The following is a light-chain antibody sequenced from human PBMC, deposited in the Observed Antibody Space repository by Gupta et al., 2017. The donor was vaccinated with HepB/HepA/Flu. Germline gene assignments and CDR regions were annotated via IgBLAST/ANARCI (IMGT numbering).Light chain of an antibody. CDR3: RQSLQTPRN. Sequence: DSAMTHSTLSLPVTPGEPASISYRSSQILLHSNGYNYLDWYLQKPGQSPQLLIYLGSNRASGVPDRFSGSGSGTDFTLKISRMEAEDVGVYYCRQSLQTPRNFGQGTKVEIK. CDR1: QILLHSNGYNY. CDR2: LGS. V-gene: IGKV2-28*01. J-gene: IGKJ2*02.